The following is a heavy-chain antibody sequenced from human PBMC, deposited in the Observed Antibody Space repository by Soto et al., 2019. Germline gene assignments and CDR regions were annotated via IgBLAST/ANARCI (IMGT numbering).Heavy chain of an antibody. D-gene: IGHD3-3*01. V-gene: IGHV1-2*04. CDR3: ARGGDDFWTGYLIYYFDY. CDR2: INPNSGGT. J-gene: IGHJ4*02. CDR1: GYTFTGYY. Sequence: GASVKVSCKASGYTFTGYYMHWVRQAPGQGLEWMGWINPNSGGTNYAQKFQGWVTMTRDTSISTAYMELSRLRSDDTAVYYCARGGDDFWTGYLIYYFDYWGQGALVTVSS.